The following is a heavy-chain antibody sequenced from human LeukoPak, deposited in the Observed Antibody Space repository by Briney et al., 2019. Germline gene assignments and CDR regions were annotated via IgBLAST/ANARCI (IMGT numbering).Heavy chain of an antibody. CDR3: ARDLPMVD. V-gene: IGHV3-48*01. CDR2: ISGSSSTI. J-gene: IGHJ4*02. CDR1: GFTFSSYS. D-gene: IGHD2-15*01. Sequence: GSLRLSCAASGFTFSSYSMNWVRQAPGKGLEWGSYISGSSSTIYYADSVKGRFTISRDNGKNTLYLQMNSLGVEDTAVYYCARDLPMVDWGQGTLVTVSS.